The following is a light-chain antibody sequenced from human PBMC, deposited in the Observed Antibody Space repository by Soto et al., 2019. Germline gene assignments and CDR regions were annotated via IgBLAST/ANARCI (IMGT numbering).Light chain of an antibody. CDR3: QQYKSHRRT. J-gene: IGKJ1*01. Sequence: IQMTQSPSTLSASVGDRVTITCRASQSISSWLAWYQQKPGKAPKLLINKASSLESGVPSRFSGSGSGTEFTLTISSLQHDDFATSYCQQYKSHRRTFGQGTKVDIK. CDR1: QSISSW. CDR2: KAS. V-gene: IGKV1-5*03.